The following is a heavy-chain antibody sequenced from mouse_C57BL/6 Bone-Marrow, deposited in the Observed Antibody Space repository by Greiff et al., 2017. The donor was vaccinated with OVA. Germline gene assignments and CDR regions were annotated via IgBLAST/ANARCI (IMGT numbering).Heavy chain of an antibody. Sequence: EVQGVESGGDLVKPGGSLKLSCAASGFTFSSYGMSWVRQTPDKRLEWVATISSGGSYTYYPDSVKGRFTISRDNAKNTLYLQMSSLKSEDTAMYYCAREVVAKAYWGQGTLVTVSA. CDR3: AREVVAKAY. CDR1: GFTFSSYG. J-gene: IGHJ3*01. CDR2: ISSGGSYT. D-gene: IGHD1-1*01. V-gene: IGHV5-6*01.